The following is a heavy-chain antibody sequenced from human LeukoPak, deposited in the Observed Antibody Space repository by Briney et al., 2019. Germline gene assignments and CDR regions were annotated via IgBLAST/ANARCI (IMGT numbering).Heavy chain of an antibody. D-gene: IGHD3-22*01. J-gene: IGHJ5*02. V-gene: IGHV4-34*01. CDR3: ARGLGYYDSSGA. CDR1: GGSFSGYY. CDR2: INHSGST. Sequence: PSETLSLTCAVYGGSFSGYYWSWIRQPPGKGLEWIGEINHSGSTNYNPSLKSRVTISVDTSKNQFSLELSSVTAADTAVYYCARGLGYYDSSGAWGQGSLVTVSS.